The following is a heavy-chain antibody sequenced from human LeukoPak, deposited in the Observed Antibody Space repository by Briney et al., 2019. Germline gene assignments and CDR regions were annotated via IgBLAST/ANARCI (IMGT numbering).Heavy chain of an antibody. CDR1: GGTFSSYA. Sequence: SVKVSCKASGGTFSSYAISWVRQAPGQGLEWMGGIIPIFGTANYAQKFQGRVTITADKSTSTAYMELSNLRSEDTAVYYYASSSHSDVWGSYRSWFDYWGRGTLVTVSS. CDR3: ASSSHSDVWGSYRSWFDY. D-gene: IGHD3-16*02. CDR2: IIPIFGTA. J-gene: IGHJ4*02. V-gene: IGHV1-69*06.